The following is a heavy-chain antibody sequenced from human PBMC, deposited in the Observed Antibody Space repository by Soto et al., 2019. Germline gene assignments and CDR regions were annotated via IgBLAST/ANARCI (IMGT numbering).Heavy chain of an antibody. Sequence: QVQLVQSRGEVKKPGASVKVSCKTSGYSFTTYGISWVRPAPGQGLEWMGWISGYNGNTNYAQKLKGRLTMTTDTSTSTAYMELRSLTSDDTAVYYCAREGPAPYYYYGMDVWGQGSTVTVSS. V-gene: IGHV1-18*01. CDR3: AREGPAPYYYYGMDV. J-gene: IGHJ6*02. CDR1: GYSFTTYG. CDR2: ISGYNGNT.